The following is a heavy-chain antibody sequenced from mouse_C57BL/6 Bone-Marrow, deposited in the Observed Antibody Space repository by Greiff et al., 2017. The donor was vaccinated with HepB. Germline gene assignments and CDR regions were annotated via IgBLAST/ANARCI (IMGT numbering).Heavy chain of an antibody. CDR1: GIDFSRYW. CDR2: INPDSSTI. D-gene: IGHD3-2*02. V-gene: IGHV4-1*01. J-gene: IGHJ2*01. CDR3: ARQEESGFDY. Sequence: EADGIDFSRYWMSWVRRAPGKGLEWIGEINPDSSTINYAPSLKDKFIISRDNAKNTLYLQMSKVRSEDTALYYCARQEESGFDYWGQGTTLTVSS.